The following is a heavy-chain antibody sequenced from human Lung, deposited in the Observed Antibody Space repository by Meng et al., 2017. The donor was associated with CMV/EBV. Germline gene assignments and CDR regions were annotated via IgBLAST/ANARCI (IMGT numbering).Heavy chain of an antibody. V-gene: IGHV4-39*01. Sequence: QLQLQESGHGIVKPSETLSLTCTASGGSISSSNYYWDGIRQPPGKGLEWIGAIYHSGSTSYNPSLQSRVTMFVDTSKNQFSLMLTSVTATDTAVYYCARRRGGSGRDCWGQGTLVTVSS. CDR3: ARRRGGSGRDC. D-gene: IGHD3-10*01. CDR1: GGSISSSNYY. CDR2: IYHSGST. J-gene: IGHJ4*02.